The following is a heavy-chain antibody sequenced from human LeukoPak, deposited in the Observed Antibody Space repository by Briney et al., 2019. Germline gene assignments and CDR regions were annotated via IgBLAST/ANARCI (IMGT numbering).Heavy chain of an antibody. CDR3: AKGQRASSGAFDI. V-gene: IGHV3-9*01. D-gene: IGHD2-2*01. CDR2: ISWNSGSI. J-gene: IGHJ3*02. CDR1: GFTFDDYA. Sequence: GGSLRLSCAASGFTFDDYAMHWVRQAPGKGLEWVSGISWNSGSIGYADSVKGRFTISRDNAKNSLYLQMNSLRAEDTALYYCAKGQRASSGAFDIWGQGTMVTVSS.